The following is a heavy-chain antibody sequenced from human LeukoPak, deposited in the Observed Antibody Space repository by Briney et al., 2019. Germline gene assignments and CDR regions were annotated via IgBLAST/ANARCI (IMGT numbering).Heavy chain of an antibody. J-gene: IGHJ4*02. D-gene: IGHD3-10*01. Sequence: ASVKVSCKTSGYTFTNYDINWVRQATGQGLEWMGWMNPNSGNTGYAQKFQGRVTMTRNISTSTAYLELSSLRSEDTAVYYCARGSRSGDYWGQGTQVTVSS. CDR3: ARGSRSGDY. V-gene: IGHV1-8*01. CDR2: MNPNSGNT. CDR1: GYTFTNYD.